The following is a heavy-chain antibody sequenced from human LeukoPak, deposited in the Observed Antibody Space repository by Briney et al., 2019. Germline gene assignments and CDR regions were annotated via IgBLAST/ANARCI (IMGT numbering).Heavy chain of an antibody. Sequence: GESLKISCKGSGYSFTSYWNGWVRQMPGKGLGWMGIIYPGDSDTRYSPSFQGQVTTSADKTISTAYLQWSSLKASDTAMYYCARLSLTMIVAPFDYWGQGTLVTVSS. CDR2: IYPGDSDT. D-gene: IGHD3-22*01. V-gene: IGHV5-51*01. J-gene: IGHJ4*02. CDR3: ARLSLTMIVAPFDY. CDR1: GYSFTSYW.